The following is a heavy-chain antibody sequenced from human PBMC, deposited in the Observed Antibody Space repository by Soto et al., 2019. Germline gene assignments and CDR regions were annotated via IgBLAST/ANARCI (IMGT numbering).Heavy chain of an antibody. CDR1: GFIFTDAW. Sequence: EVQLVESGGGLMKPGDSLRLACAGSGFIFTDAWMHWVRQVPGKGLEWVGRIKSKNDGGTKDYAAPVEGRFTSSRDDSENTVYLQTNSLTLEDAGVYYCATRNPPYFHGLFDSWGQGTLVTVSS. CDR2: IKSKNDGGTK. V-gene: IGHV3-15*07. CDR3: ATRNPPYFHGLFDS. D-gene: IGHD3-9*01. J-gene: IGHJ4*02.